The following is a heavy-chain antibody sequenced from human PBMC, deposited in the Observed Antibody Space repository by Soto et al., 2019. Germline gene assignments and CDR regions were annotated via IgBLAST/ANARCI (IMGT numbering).Heavy chain of an antibody. CDR1: GYSFTSYW. D-gene: IGHD2-2*01. CDR2: IDPSDSYT. V-gene: IGHV5-10-1*01. J-gene: IGHJ6*02. CDR3: ALLGVPAATTTDYYYYGMDV. Sequence: GESLKISCKGSGYSFTSYWISWVRQMPGKGLEWMGRIDPSDSYTNYSPSFQGHVTISADKSIGTAYLQWSSLKASDTAMYYCALLGVPAATTTDYYYYGMDVWGQGTTVTVSS.